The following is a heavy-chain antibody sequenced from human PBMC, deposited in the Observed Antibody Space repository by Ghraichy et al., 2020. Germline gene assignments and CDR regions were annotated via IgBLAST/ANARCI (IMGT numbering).Heavy chain of an antibody. CDR1: GVSVRSDH. D-gene: IGHD6-19*01. CDR3: ARGGSGSEY. CDR2: IYSGSTTT. Sequence: GSLRLSCVASGVSVRSDHMSWVRQAAGRRLEWVSIIYSGSTTTYYADSVKGRFTISRDSSKNTLYLQMNSLRAEDTALYYCARGGSGSEYWGQGTLVTVSS. J-gene: IGHJ4*02. V-gene: IGHV3-53*01.